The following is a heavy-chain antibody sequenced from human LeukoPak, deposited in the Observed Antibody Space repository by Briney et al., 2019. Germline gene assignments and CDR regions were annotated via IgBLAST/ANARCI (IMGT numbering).Heavy chain of an antibody. J-gene: IGHJ4*02. Sequence: GESLKISCKGSGYSFTSYWIGWVRQMPGKGLEWMGIIYPGDSDTRYSPSFQGQVTISADKSISTAYLQWSSLKASDTAMYYCARVHSKIKWELLRYFDYWGQGTLVTVSS. D-gene: IGHD1-26*01. CDR3: ARVHSKIKWELLRYFDY. CDR2: IYPGDSDT. V-gene: IGHV5-51*01. CDR1: GYSFTSYW.